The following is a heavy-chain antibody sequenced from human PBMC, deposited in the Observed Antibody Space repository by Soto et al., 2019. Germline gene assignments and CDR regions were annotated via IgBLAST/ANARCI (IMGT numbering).Heavy chain of an antibody. V-gene: IGHV3-23*01. CDR2: ISGSGGGGST. J-gene: IGHJ6*02. D-gene: IGHD3-3*01. CDR1: GFSFSSSA. Sequence: PGGSLRLSCAASGFSFSSSAMSWVRQAPGKGLEWVSAISGSGGGGSTCYADSGKGRFTISRDNSKNTLYLQMNSLTANDTALYHCTTGPTIFGVVIRLYNYYGLDVWGQGTTVTVSS. CDR3: TTGPTIFGVVIRLYNYYGLDV.